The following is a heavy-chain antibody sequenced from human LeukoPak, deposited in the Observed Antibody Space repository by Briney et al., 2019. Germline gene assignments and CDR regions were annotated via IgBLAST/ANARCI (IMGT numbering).Heavy chain of an antibody. J-gene: IGHJ4*02. CDR1: GGSISSSSYY. Sequence: SETLSLTCTVSGGSISSSSYYWGWIRQPPEKGLEWIGSIYYSGSTYYNPSLKSRVTISVDTSKNQFSLKLSSVTAADTAVYYSARRLIYYDNSGYPGDYWGQGTLVTVSS. D-gene: IGHD3-22*01. V-gene: IGHV4-39*01. CDR2: IYYSGST. CDR3: ARRLIYYDNSGYPGDY.